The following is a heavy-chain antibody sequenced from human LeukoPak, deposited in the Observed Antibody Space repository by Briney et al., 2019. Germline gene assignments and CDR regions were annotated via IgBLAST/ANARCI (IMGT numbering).Heavy chain of an antibody. CDR2: INWNGDNT. D-gene: IGHD3-9*01. CDR3: ARGFDGNFDY. V-gene: IGHV3-20*04. J-gene: IGHJ4*02. CDR1: GFTFDDYG. Sequence: GGSLRLSCAASGFTFDDYGMSWVRQAPGKGLEWVSGINWNGDNTDYADSVKGRFTISRDNAKNSLYLQMNSPRAEDTALYYCARGFDGNFDYWGQGTLVTVSP.